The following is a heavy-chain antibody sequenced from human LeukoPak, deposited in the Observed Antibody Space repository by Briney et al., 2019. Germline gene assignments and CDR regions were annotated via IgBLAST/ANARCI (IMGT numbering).Heavy chain of an antibody. Sequence: TGGSLRLSCAASGFTFGSYGMHWVRQAPGKGLQWVAVISYDGRNRYYADSVKGRFTISRDDSKNTVYLQMNSLRAEDTALYYCAKGGVATVDYFDYWGQGTLVTVSS. J-gene: IGHJ4*02. CDR3: AKGGVATVDYFDY. V-gene: IGHV3-30*18. CDR2: ISYDGRNR. D-gene: IGHD5-12*01. CDR1: GFTFGSYG.